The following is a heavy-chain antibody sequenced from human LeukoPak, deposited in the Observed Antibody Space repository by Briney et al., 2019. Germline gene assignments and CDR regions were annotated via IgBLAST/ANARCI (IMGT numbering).Heavy chain of an antibody. V-gene: IGHV4-4*02. CDR3: ARVQLIVVVPAAMHRWFDP. CDR1: GGSISSSNW. J-gene: IGHJ5*02. D-gene: IGHD2-2*01. CDR2: IYHSGST. Sequence: SGTLSLTCAVSGGSISSSNWWSWVRQPPGKGLEWIGEIYHSGSTNYNPSLKSRVTISVDKSKNQFSPKLSSVTAADTAVYYCARVQLIVVVPAAMHRWFDPWGQGTLVTVSS.